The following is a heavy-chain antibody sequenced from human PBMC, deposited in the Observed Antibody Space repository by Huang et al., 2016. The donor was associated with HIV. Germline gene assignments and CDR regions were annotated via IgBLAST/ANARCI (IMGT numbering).Heavy chain of an antibody. CDR2: IIPLFGGP. J-gene: IGHJ4*02. Sequence: QVQLEQSGPAVRKPGSSVKVSCQASGGSFSAQIISWVRQAPGQRFGWMGGIIPLFGGPAYAQECKGRVTRTADESTATIYMELNSLTSEDTAVYYCAMSLRYQYDSRSYWGRYFDYWGQGTLVTVSS. CDR1: GGSFSAQI. V-gene: IGHV1-69*01. CDR3: AMSLRYQYDSRSYWGRYFDY. D-gene: IGHD3-16*01.